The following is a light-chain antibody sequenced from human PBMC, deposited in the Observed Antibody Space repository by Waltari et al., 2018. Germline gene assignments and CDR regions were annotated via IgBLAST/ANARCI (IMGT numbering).Light chain of an antibody. J-gene: IGKJ2*01. V-gene: IGKV1-39*01. CDR1: QTIDTY. Sequence: DIQMTQSPSSLSASSGDRVSITCRAIQTIDTYLNWFQQKPGEAPKLLIYAASTSQSGVPLRFSGSGSGTDFTLTISGLQYEDFATYYCQQSKRVPYTFGQGTRLEIK. CDR3: QQSKRVPYT. CDR2: AAS.